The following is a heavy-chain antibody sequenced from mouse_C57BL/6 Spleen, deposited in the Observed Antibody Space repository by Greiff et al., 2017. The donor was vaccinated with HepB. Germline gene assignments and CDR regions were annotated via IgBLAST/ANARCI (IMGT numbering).Heavy chain of an antibody. V-gene: IGHV1-15*01. Sequence: VQLQQSGAELVRPGASVTLSCKASGYTFTDYEMHWVKQTPVHGLEWIGAIDPETGGTAYNQKFKGKAILTADKSSSTAYMELRSLTSEDSAVYYCTGWNDGFDYWGQGTTLTVSS. CDR1: GYTFTDYE. J-gene: IGHJ2*01. CDR2: IDPETGGT. CDR3: TGWNDGFDY. D-gene: IGHD2-3*01.